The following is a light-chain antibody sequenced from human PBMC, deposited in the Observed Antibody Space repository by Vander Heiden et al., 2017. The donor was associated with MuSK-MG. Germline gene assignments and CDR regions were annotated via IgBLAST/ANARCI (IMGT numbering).Light chain of an antibody. Sequence: SPSTLSASVGDRVTITCRASRGISSWLAWYQQKPGRAPNLLIYDASTLKSGVPSRFSGSGSGTEFTLTISSLQPDDFATYYCQQNNSYPWTFGQGTKVEIK. CDR3: QQNNSYPWT. V-gene: IGKV1-5*01. CDR1: RGISSW. J-gene: IGKJ1*01. CDR2: DAS.